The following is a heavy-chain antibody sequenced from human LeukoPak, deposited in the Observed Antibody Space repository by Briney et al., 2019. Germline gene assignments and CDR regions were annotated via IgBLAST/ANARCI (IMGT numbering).Heavy chain of an antibody. V-gene: IGHV4-59*01. CDR2: IYDSGTT. CDR3: ARAQWSSIYYFDD. D-gene: IGHD2-21*01. Sequence: KPSETLSLTCTVSGGSISSYYWSWIRQPPGKGLEWLGYIYDSGTTKYNPSLKGRVTISVDTSKNQFSLKLSSVTAADTAVYYCARAQWSSIYYFDDWGQGTLVTVSS. CDR1: GGSISSYY. J-gene: IGHJ4*02.